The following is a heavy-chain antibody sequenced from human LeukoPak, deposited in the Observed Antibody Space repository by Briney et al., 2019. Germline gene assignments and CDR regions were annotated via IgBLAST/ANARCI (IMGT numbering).Heavy chain of an antibody. D-gene: IGHD6-19*01. CDR1: GGTFSSYA. CDR2: IIPIFGTA. Sequence: SVKVSCKASGGTFSSYAISWVRQAPGQGLEWMGGIIPIFGTANYAQKFQGRVTITADDSTSTAYMELSSLRSEDTSVYYCAGVPTESRWSSGWSPGSGYYYGMDVWGHGTTVPVSS. J-gene: IGHJ6*02. V-gene: IGHV1-69*13. CDR3: AGVPTESRWSSGWSPGSGYYYGMDV.